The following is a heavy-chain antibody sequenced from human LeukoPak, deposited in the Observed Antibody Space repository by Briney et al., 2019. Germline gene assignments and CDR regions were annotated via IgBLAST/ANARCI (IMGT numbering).Heavy chain of an antibody. Sequence: SETLSLTCAVYGGSFSGYYWSWIRQPPGKGLEWIGEINHSGSTNYNPSLKSRVTISVDTSKNQFSLKLSSVTTADTAVYYCARGGRIAAAGTGYFDYWGQGTLVTVSS. CDR1: GGSFSGYY. V-gene: IGHV4-34*01. J-gene: IGHJ4*02. CDR2: INHSGST. D-gene: IGHD6-13*01. CDR3: ARGGRIAAAGTGYFDY.